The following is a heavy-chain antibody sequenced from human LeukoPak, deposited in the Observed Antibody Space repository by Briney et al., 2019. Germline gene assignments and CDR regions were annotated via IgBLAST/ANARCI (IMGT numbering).Heavy chain of an antibody. CDR1: GGSFSGYY. CDR3: HYDILTDDAFDI. D-gene: IGHD3-9*01. Sequence: SETLSLTCAVYGGSFSGYYWSWIRQPPGKGLEWIGEINHSGSTNYNPSLRSRVTISVDTSKNQFSLKLSSVTAADTAVYYCHYDILTDDAFDIWGQGTMVTVSS. J-gene: IGHJ3*02. V-gene: IGHV4-34*01. CDR2: INHSGST.